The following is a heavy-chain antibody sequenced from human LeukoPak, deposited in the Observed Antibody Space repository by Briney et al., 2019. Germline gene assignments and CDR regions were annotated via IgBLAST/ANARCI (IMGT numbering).Heavy chain of an antibody. CDR1: GYTFTSYD. J-gene: IGHJ4*02. Sequence: ASVKVSCKASGYTFTSYDINWVRQATGQGLEWMGWMNPNSGNTGYAQKFQGRVTMTRDTSTSTVYMELSSLRSEDTAVYYCARDSAYDSSGYYGDYWGQGTLVTVSS. CDR3: ARDSAYDSSGYYGDY. CDR2: MNPNSGNT. V-gene: IGHV1-8*01. D-gene: IGHD3-22*01.